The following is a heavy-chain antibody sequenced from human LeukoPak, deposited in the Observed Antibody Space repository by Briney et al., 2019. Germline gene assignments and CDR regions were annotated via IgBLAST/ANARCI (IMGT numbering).Heavy chain of an antibody. CDR1: GYTFTSYY. Sequence: DSVKVSCKASGYTFTSYYMHWVRQAPGQGLEWMGIINPSGGSTSYAQKFQGRVTMTRDMSTSTVYMELSSLRSEDTAVYYCALTTVTTDGFDYWGQGTLVTVSS. CDR2: INPSGGST. D-gene: IGHD4-17*01. CDR3: ALTTVTTDGFDY. V-gene: IGHV1-46*01. J-gene: IGHJ4*02.